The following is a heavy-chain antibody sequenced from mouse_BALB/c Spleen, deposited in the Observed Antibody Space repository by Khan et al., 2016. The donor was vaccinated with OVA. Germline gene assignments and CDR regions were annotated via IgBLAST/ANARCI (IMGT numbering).Heavy chain of an antibody. J-gene: IGHJ3*01. CDR1: GYTFTDYY. CDR3: GREGAAWFPY. Sequence: QFPLVQSGTELARPGASVKLSCKASGYTFTDYYINWMRQRTGQGLVWIGEFYPGSDTAYYNEKFKGKATLTADKSSSTAYMQLSSLTSEDSGVNFCGREGAAWFPYRGQGNKVTV. CDR2: FYPGSDTA. V-gene: IGHV1-77*01.